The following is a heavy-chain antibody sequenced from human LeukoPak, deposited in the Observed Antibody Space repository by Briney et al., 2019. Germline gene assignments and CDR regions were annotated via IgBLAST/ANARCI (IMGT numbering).Heavy chain of an antibody. Sequence: SETLSLTCTVSGGSISSYYWNWIRQPPGNGLEWIAYISDIGSISYNPSLKSRVTISLETSKNQFSLKLSSVTAADTAVYYCAGHHPRNTVDFWGQGTLVTVSS. J-gene: IGHJ4*02. CDR2: ISDIGSI. CDR3: AGHHPRNTVDF. V-gene: IGHV4-59*08. CDR1: GGSISSYY. D-gene: IGHD2/OR15-2a*01.